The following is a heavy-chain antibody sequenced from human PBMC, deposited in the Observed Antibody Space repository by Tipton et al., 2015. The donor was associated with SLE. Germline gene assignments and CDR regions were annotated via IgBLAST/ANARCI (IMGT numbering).Heavy chain of an antibody. CDR3: ARRTYYYGSYYGLDV. V-gene: IGHV4-59*11. Sequence: TLSLTCTVSGGSISSHYWSWIRQPPGKGLEWIGYIYYSGSANYNPSLKSRVTISLDTSKNQFSLELSSVTAADTAVYYCARRTYYYGSYYGLDVWGQGTTVTVSS. CDR2: IYYSGSA. J-gene: IGHJ6*02. CDR1: GGSISSHY. D-gene: IGHD3-10*01.